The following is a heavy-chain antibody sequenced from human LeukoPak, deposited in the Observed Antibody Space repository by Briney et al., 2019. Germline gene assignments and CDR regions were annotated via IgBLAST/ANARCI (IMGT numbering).Heavy chain of an antibody. Sequence: PSETLSLTCTVSGGSISNHFWSWIRQPPGKGLEWIGYVYYSGSTNYNPSLKSRVSMSVDTSKNQFSLNLSSVTAADTAVYYWARQWMATIDYWGQGTLVTVSS. CDR3: ARQWMATIDY. CDR2: VYYSGST. CDR1: GGSISNHF. D-gene: IGHD5-24*01. J-gene: IGHJ4*02. V-gene: IGHV4-59*08.